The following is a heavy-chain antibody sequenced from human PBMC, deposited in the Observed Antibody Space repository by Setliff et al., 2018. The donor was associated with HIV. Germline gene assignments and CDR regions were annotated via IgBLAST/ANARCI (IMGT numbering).Heavy chain of an antibody. J-gene: IGHJ4*01. D-gene: IGHD3-10*01. CDR2: IRSIAYGGTT. Sequence: GGSLRLSCTTDGFTFGDYALSWVRQAPGKGLEWVGFIRSIAYGGTTEYAASVKGRFIISRDDSKSISYLQMDSLRTEDTAVYYCASFYGDYGYWGHGTQVTVSS. V-gene: IGHV3-49*04. CDR1: GFTFGDYA. CDR3: ASFYGDYGY.